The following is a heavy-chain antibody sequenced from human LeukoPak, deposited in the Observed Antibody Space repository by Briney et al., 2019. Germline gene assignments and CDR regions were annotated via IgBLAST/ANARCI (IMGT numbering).Heavy chain of an antibody. CDR3: ARSYGDYSSGWFDP. V-gene: IGHV4-4*07. J-gene: IGHJ5*02. CDR2: IYTSGST. D-gene: IGHD4-17*01. CDR1: GGSISSYY. Sequence: SETLSLTCTVSGGSISSYYWSWIRQPAGKGLEWIGRIYTSGSTNYNPSLKSRVTMSVDTSKNQFSLKLSSVTAADTAVYYCARSYGDYSSGWFDPWGQGTQVTVSS.